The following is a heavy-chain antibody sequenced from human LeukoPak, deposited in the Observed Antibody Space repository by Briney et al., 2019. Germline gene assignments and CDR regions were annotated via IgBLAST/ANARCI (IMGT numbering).Heavy chain of an antibody. CDR1: GFTFDDYA. CDR3: AKEIDYDILTGYGAGWYFDL. CDR2: ISWNSGSI. J-gene: IGHJ2*01. D-gene: IGHD3-9*01. Sequence: GGSLRLSCAASGFTFDDYAMHWVRQAPGKGLEWVSGISWNSGSIGYADSVKGRFTISRDNAKNSLYLQMNSLRAEDTALYYCAKEIDYDILTGYGAGWYFDLWGRGTLVTVSS. V-gene: IGHV3-9*01.